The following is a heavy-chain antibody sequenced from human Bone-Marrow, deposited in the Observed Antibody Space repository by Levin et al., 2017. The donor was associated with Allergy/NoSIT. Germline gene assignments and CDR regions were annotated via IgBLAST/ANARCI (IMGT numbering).Heavy chain of an antibody. CDR2: ISGSGGST. J-gene: IGHJ4*02. Sequence: SCAASGFTFSSYAMSWVRQAPGKGLEWVSAISGSGGSTYYADSVKGRFTISRDNSKNTLYLQMNSLRAEDTAVYYCAKGHGGYCSGGSCPGPFDYWGQGTLVTVSS. CDR1: GFTFSSYA. V-gene: IGHV3-23*01. CDR3: AKGHGGYCSGGSCPGPFDY. D-gene: IGHD2-15*01.